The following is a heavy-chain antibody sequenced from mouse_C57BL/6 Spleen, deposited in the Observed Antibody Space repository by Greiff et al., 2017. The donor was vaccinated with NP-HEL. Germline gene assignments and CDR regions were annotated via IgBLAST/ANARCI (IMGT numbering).Heavy chain of an antibody. CDR1: GYAFSSSW. CDR2: IYPGDGDT. Sequence: VQLQQSGPELVKPGASVKISCKASGYAFSSSWMNWVKQRPGKGLEWIGRIYPGDGDTNYNGKFKGKATLTADKSSSTAYMQLSSLTSEDSAVYFCAPQLRLGAMDYWGQGTSVTVSS. J-gene: IGHJ4*01. CDR3: APQLRLGAMDY. D-gene: IGHD3-2*02. V-gene: IGHV1-82*01.